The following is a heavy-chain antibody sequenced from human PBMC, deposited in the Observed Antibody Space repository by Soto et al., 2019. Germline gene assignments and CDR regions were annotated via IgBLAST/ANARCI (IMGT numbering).Heavy chain of an antibody. J-gene: IGHJ1*01. D-gene: IGHD6-13*01. CDR2: INAGNGNT. CDR3: ARAPKIAAAGIVQVDFQH. CDR1: GYTFTSYA. V-gene: IGHV1-3*01. Sequence: QVQLVQSGAEVKKPGASVKVSCKASGYTFTSYAMHWVRQAPGQRLEWMGWINAGNGNTKYSQKFQGRVTITRDTSASTAYMELSSLRSEDTAVYYCARAPKIAAAGIVQVDFQHWGQGTLVTVSS.